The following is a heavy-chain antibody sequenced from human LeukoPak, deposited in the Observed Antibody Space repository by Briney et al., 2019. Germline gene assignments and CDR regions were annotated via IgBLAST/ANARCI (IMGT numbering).Heavy chain of an antibody. Sequence: ASVKVSCKASGYTFTSYGISWVRQAPGQGLEWMGWISAYNGNTNYAQKLQGRVTMTTDTSTSTAYMELRSLRSDDTAVYYCAKEVIVGVSFDYWGQGTLVTVSS. V-gene: IGHV1-18*01. CDR1: GYTFTSYG. CDR2: ISAYNGNT. D-gene: IGHD1-26*01. CDR3: AKEVIVGVSFDY. J-gene: IGHJ4*02.